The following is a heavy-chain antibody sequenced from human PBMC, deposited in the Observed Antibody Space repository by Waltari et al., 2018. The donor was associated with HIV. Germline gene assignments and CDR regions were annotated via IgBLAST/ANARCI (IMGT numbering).Heavy chain of an antibody. CDR3: ASSKGDTVTTNY. CDR1: GYTFTGYY. J-gene: IGHJ4*02. Sequence: QVQLGQSGAEGKKPGASVKVSCKASGYTFTGYYMHWVRQAPGQGLEWMGRNNPNSGGTNYAQKFQGRVTMTRDTSISTAYMELSRLRSDDTAVYYCASSKGDTVTTNYWGQGTLVTVSS. V-gene: IGHV1-2*06. D-gene: IGHD4-17*01. CDR2: NNPNSGGT.